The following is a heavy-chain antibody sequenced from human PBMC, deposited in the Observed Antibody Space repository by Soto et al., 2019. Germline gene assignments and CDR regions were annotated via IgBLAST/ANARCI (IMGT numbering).Heavy chain of an antibody. CDR2: INPNSGGT. CDR3: ARGGWLQFVPGAFDI. Sequence: GASVKVSCKASGYTFTGYYMHWVRQAPGQGLEWMGWINPNSGGTNYAQKFQGWVTMTRDTSISTAYMELSRLRSDDTAVYYCARGGWLQFVPGAFDIWGQGTMVTVSS. J-gene: IGHJ3*02. V-gene: IGHV1-2*04. D-gene: IGHD5-12*01. CDR1: GYTFTGYY.